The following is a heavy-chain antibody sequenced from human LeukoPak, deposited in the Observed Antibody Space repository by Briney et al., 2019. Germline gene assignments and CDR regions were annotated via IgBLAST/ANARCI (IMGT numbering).Heavy chain of an antibody. J-gene: IGHJ6*04. CDR2: IYWDDDK. Sequence: SGPTLVKPTQTLTLTCTFSGFSLSTSGVGVGWIRQPPGKALEWLALIYWDDDKRYSPSLKSRLTITKDTFKNQVVLTMTNMDPVDTATYYCARHVVAATPGYYYYGMDVWGKGTTVTVSS. D-gene: IGHD2-15*01. V-gene: IGHV2-5*02. CDR1: GFSLSTSGVG. CDR3: ARHVVAATPGYYYYGMDV.